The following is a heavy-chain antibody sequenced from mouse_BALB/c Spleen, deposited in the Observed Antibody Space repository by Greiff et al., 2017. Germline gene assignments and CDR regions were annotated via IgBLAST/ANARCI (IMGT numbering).Heavy chain of an antibody. CDR2: ISSGGSYT. CDR1: GFTFSSYG. Sequence: EVKLVESGGDLVKPGGSLKLSCAASGFTFSSYGMSWVRQTPDKRLEWVATISSGGSYTYYPDSVKGRFTISRDNAKNTLYLQMSSLKSEDTAMYYCARQDVYYGYDVWFAYWGQGTLVTVSA. V-gene: IGHV5-6*01. D-gene: IGHD2-2*01. J-gene: IGHJ3*01. CDR3: ARQDVYYGYDVWFAY.